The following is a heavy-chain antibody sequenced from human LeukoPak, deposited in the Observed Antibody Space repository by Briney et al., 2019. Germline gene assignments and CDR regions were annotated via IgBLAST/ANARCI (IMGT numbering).Heavy chain of an antibody. CDR3: AKIYSSAWYYFDY. Sequence: GGSLRVSCAASGFTFRNYNMNWVRQAPGKGLEWVSGISGSGGSTNYADSVKGRFTISRDNSKNTLYLQMNSLRVGDTAVYFCAKIYSSAWYYFDYWGQATLVTVSS. CDR1: GFTFRNYN. CDR2: ISGSGGST. D-gene: IGHD6-19*01. J-gene: IGHJ4*02. V-gene: IGHV3-23*01.